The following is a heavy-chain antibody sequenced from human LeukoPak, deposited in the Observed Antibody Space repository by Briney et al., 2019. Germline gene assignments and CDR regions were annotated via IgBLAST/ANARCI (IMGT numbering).Heavy chain of an antibody. CDR3: ARSWASNYGDY. V-gene: IGHV3-11*04. CDR1: GDSISSYY. J-gene: IGHJ4*02. CDR2: ISNSGSTI. Sequence: KSSETLSLTCTVSGDSISSYYWSWIRQAPGKGLEWVSYISNSGSTIYYADSLKGRFTVSRDNAKNSLYLQMNSLRDEDTAVYYCARSWASNYGDYWGQGTLVTVSS. D-gene: IGHD4-11*01.